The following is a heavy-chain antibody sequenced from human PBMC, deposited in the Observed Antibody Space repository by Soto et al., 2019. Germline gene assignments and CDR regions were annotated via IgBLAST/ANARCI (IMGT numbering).Heavy chain of an antibody. V-gene: IGHV3-23*01. J-gene: IGHJ4*02. Sequence: EVQLLESGGGLVQPGGSLRLSCAASGFTFSSYAMSWVRQAPGKGLEWVSAISGSGGSTYYADSVKGRFTISRDNSKNRLYLQMNSLRAEDTAVYYCAKGGSSSECSGGSCPSDYWGQGTLVTVSS. CDR1: GFTFSSYA. D-gene: IGHD2-15*01. CDR2: ISGSGGST. CDR3: AKGGSSSECSGGSCPSDY.